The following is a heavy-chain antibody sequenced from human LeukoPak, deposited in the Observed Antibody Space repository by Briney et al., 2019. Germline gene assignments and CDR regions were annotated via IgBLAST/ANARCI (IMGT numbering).Heavy chain of an antibody. Sequence: SETLSLTCAVYGGSISSYYWSWIRQPPGKGLEWIGYIYYSGSTNYNPSLKSRVTISVDTSKNQFSLKLSSVTAADTAVYYCARGGYYDSSGYYLTRWGQGTLVTVSS. CDR2: IYYSGST. V-gene: IGHV4-59*01. J-gene: IGHJ4*02. CDR1: GGSISSYY. D-gene: IGHD3-22*01. CDR3: ARGGYYDSSGYYLTR.